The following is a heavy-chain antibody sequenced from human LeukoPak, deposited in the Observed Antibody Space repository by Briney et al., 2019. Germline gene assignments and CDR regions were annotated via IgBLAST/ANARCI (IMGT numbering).Heavy chain of an antibody. CDR1: GFTFSSYE. J-gene: IGHJ4*02. D-gene: IGHD3-16*01. CDR2: ISDSGDTT. V-gene: IGHV3-48*03. CDR3: ARDLGGPDY. Sequence: GGSLRLSCAASGFTFSSYEMNWVRQAPGKGLEWISYISDSGDTTEYADSVKGRFTISRDNAKNSVYLQLNSLRAEDTAMYYCARDLGGPDYWGQGTLVTVSS.